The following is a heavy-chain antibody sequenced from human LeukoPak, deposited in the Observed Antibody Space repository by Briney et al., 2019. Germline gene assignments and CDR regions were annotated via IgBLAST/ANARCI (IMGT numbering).Heavy chain of an antibody. CDR3: ARHEWGILDY. V-gene: IGHV3-48*01. D-gene: IGHD3-16*01. CDR1: GFTFSNYG. CDR2: ISSSRSSI. Sequence: GSLRLSCAASGFTFSNYGMNWVRQAPGKGLEWVSYISSSRSSIDYADSVRGRFTISRDNARNSLYLQMNSLRAEDTAVYYCARHEWGILDYWGQGTLVTVSS. J-gene: IGHJ4*02.